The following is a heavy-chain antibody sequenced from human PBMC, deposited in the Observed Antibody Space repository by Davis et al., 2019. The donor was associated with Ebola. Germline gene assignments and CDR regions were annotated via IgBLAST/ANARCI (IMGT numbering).Heavy chain of an antibody. V-gene: IGHV4-31*03. CDR2: IYYSGTT. Sequence: SETLSLTCSVAGGSISSGGYYWNSIRQHPGEGLEWIGIIYYSGTTHYNPSLKSRVIISRDTSKNQFSLKLSSVTAADTAVYYCAREAGGGAFDIWGQGTMITVSS. CDR3: AREAGGGAFDI. D-gene: IGHD3-16*01. J-gene: IGHJ3*02. CDR1: GGSISSGGYY.